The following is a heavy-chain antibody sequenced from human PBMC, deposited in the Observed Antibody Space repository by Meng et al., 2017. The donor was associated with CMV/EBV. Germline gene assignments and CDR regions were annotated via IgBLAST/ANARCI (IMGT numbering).Heavy chain of an antibody. V-gene: IGHV3-21*01. CDR1: GFTFSSYS. J-gene: IGHJ6*02. CDR3: ARVCNTSPYYDFWSGYFSADVYGTDV. D-gene: IGHD3-3*01. Sequence: GESLKISCAASGFTFSSYSMNWVRQAPGKGLEWVSSISSSSSYIYYADSVKGPFTISRDNAKNSLYLQMNSLRAEDTAVYYCARVCNTSPYYDFWSGYFSADVYGTDVWGQGTTVTVSS. CDR2: ISSSSSYI.